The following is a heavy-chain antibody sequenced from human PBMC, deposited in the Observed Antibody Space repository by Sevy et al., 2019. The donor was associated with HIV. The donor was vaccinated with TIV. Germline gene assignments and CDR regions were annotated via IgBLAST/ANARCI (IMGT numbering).Heavy chain of an antibody. CDR3: ARDLLDFKYYDILTGYYFSFIMDY. CDR1: GFTFSSYS. D-gene: IGHD3-9*01. Sequence: GGSLRLSCAASGFTFSSYSMNWVRRAPGKGLEWVSSISSSSSYIYYADSVKGRFTISRDNAKNSLYLQMNSLRAEDTAVYYCARDLLDFKYYDILTGYYFSFIMDYWGQGTLVTVSS. J-gene: IGHJ4*02. CDR2: ISSSSSYI. V-gene: IGHV3-21*01.